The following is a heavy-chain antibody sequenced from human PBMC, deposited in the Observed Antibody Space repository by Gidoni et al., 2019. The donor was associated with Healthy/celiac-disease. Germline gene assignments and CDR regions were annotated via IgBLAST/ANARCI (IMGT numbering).Heavy chain of an antibody. Sequence: QVQLVQSGAEVKKPGASVKVSCKASGYTFTGYSMHWVRQAPGQGLEWMGWINPNSGGTNYAQKFQGRVTMTRDTSISTAYMELSRLRSDDTAVYYCARDVLSIAARRGINWFDPWGQGTLVTVSS. CDR1: GYTFTGYS. V-gene: IGHV1-2*02. J-gene: IGHJ5*02. CDR3: ARDVLSIAARRGINWFDP. CDR2: INPNSGGT. D-gene: IGHD6-6*01.